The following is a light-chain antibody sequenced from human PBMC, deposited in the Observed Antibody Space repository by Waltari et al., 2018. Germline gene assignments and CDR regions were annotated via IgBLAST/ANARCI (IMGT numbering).Light chain of an antibody. CDR1: SLRRYN. V-gene: IGLV3-19*01. CDR3: LSRDSSSTRV. Sequence: SSELTQDPAVSVALGQTVRITCQGDSLRRYNASWYQQRPGQAPFLVLYGQDNRPSGIPDRFSGSTSGNTASLTITRAQAEDAGVYYCLSRDSSSTRVFGGGTTLTV. J-gene: IGLJ3*02. CDR2: GQD.